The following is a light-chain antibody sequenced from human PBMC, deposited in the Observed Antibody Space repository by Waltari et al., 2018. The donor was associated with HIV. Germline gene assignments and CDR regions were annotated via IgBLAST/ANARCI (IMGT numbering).Light chain of an antibody. V-gene: IGKV3-15*01. CDR3: QQYNIWPPLT. CDR1: QSVSRN. J-gene: IGKJ4*01. Sequence: DIVMMQSPGTLSVSPGERATLSCGASQSVSRNLAWYQQKPGQPPRLLIYGASTRATGIPARFSATGSGTEFTLTISSLQSEDFAVYYCQQYNIWPPLTFGGGTKVEMK. CDR2: GAS.